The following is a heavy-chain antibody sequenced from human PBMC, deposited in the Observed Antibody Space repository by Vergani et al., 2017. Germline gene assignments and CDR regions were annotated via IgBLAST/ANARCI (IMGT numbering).Heavy chain of an antibody. V-gene: IGHV1-8*03. CDR1: GYTFTSSD. J-gene: IGHJ4*02. Sequence: QVQLVQSGAEVKKPGASVKVSCKASGYTFTSSDINWVRQATGQGLEWMGWMNPNSGNTGYAQKFQGRVTITRNTSISTAYMELSSLRSEDTAVYYCARGWSYGSGSYYSLDFDYWGQGTLVTVSS. CDR3: ARGWSYGSGSYYSLDFDY. D-gene: IGHD3-10*01. CDR2: MNPNSGNT.